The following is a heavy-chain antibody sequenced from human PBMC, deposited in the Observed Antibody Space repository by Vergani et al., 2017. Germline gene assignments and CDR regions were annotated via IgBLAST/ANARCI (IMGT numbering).Heavy chain of an antibody. Sequence: EVQLVESGGGLVQPGGSLRLSCAASVFTVSSNYMSWVRQAPGKGLEWVSVIYSGGSTYYADSVKGRFTISRDNSKNTLYLQMNSLRAEDTAVYYCAREGQLSVYTHSPMDVWGQGTTVTVSS. J-gene: IGHJ6*02. CDR3: AREGQLSVYTHSPMDV. D-gene: IGHD3-16*01. CDR2: IYSGGST. CDR1: VFTVSSNY. V-gene: IGHV3-66*02.